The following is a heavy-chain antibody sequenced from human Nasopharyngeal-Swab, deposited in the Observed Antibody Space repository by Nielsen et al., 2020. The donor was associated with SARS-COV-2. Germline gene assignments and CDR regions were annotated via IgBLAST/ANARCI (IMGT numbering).Heavy chain of an antibody. CDR1: GGTFNTHA. D-gene: IGHD2-21*01. CDR3: ARIHFVVGRGYFTGLDV. V-gene: IGHV1-69*04. Sequence: SVKVSCKASGGTFNTHAINWVRQAPGQGLEWMGRINPILGIADNAQKFQDRVTITVDKSPRTAYMELRSLTSEDTAVYYCARIHFVVGRGYFTGLDVWGQGTSVTVSS. J-gene: IGHJ6*02. CDR2: INPILGIA.